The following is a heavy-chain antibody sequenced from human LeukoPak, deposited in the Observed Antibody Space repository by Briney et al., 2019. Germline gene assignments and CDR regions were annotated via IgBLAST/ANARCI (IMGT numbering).Heavy chain of an antibody. J-gene: IGHJ3*02. Sequence: SETLSLTCTVSGGSISSSSYYWGWIRQPPGKGLEWIGTIYKSGSTYYNPSLKSRVTISVDTSKNQFALKLSSVTAADTAMYYRARSGYYPSSGFRGAFDIWGQGTMVTVSS. V-gene: IGHV4-39*01. CDR2: IYKSGST. CDR1: GGSISSSSYY. CDR3: ARSGYYPSSGFRGAFDI. D-gene: IGHD3-22*01.